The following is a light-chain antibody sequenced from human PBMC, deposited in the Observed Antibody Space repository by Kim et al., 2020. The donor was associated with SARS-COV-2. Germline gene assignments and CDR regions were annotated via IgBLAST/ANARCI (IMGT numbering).Light chain of an antibody. V-gene: IGLV2-8*01. CDR1: SSDVGGYNY. J-gene: IGLJ3*02. Sequence: GQSVTISCTGTSSDVGGYNYVSWYQQHPGKAPKLMIYEVSKRPSGVPDRFSGSKSGNTASLTVSGLQADDEADYYCSSYAGSNNWVFGGGTQLTVL. CDR3: SSYAGSNNWV. CDR2: EVS.